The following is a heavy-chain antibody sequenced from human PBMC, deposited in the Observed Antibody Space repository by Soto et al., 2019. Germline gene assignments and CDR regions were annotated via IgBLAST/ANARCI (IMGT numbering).Heavy chain of an antibody. CDR3: ARDLYGDYSFDY. CDR2: ISSSGDYI. D-gene: IGHD4-17*01. J-gene: IGHJ4*01. CDR1: GFTFSTYS. Sequence: PGGSLRLSCAASGFTFSTYSLNWVRQAPGKGLEWVSSISSSGDYIYYADSVKGRFTISRDNARSSLYLQINSLRADDTAIYYCARDLYGDYSFDYWGQGTLVTVSS. V-gene: IGHV3-21*01.